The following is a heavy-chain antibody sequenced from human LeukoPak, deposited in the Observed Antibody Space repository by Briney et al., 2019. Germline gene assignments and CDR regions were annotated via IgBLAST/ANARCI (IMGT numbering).Heavy chain of an antibody. CDR1: GYTFTSYA. Sequence: GASVKVSCKASGYTFTSYAISWVRQAPGQGLEWMGGIIPIFGTANYAQKFQGRVTITADESTSTAYMELSSLRSEDTAVYYCARGGFVVVPAATYYYYGMDVWGQGTTVTVSS. D-gene: IGHD2-2*01. V-gene: IGHV1-69*13. CDR3: ARGGFVVVPAATYYYYGMDV. CDR2: IIPIFGTA. J-gene: IGHJ6*02.